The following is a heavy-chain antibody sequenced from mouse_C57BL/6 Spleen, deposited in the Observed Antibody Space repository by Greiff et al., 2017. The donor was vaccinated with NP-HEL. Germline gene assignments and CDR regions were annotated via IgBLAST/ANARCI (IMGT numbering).Heavy chain of an antibody. CDR2: IDPENGDT. CDR1: GVNIKDDY. Sequence: VQLQQSGAELVRPGASVKLSCTASGVNIKDDYMHWVKQRPEQGLEWIGWIDPENGDTEYDSKFQGKATITADTSSNTAYLQLSSLTSEDTAVYYCTTPLDGSRGAAWFAYWGQGTLVTVSA. CDR3: TTPLDGSRGAAWFAY. J-gene: IGHJ3*01. D-gene: IGHD1-1*01. V-gene: IGHV14-4*01.